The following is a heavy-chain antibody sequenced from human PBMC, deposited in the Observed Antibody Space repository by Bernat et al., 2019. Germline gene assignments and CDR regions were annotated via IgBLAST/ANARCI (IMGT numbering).Heavy chain of an antibody. Sequence: QLQLQESGPGLVKPSETLSLTCTVSGGSISSSSYYWGWIRQPPGKGLEWIGSIYYSGSTYYNPSLKSRVTISVDTSKNQFSLKLSSVTAADTDVYNCARGYSSGWYAEYFQHWGQGTLVTVSS. CDR2: IYYSGST. CDR1: GGSISSSSYY. J-gene: IGHJ1*01. D-gene: IGHD6-19*01. CDR3: ARGYSSGWYAEYFQH. V-gene: IGHV4-39*01.